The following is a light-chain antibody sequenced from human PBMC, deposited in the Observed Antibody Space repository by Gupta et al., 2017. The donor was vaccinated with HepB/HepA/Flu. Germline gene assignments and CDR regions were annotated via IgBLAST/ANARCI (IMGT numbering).Light chain of an antibody. V-gene: IGKV3-20*01. CDR1: QSVSSSY. CDR2: GAS. CDR3: HQYGSSPGT. Sequence: EIVLTQSPGTLSSSPGERATLSSRASQSVSSSYLAWYQQKPGQAPRLLIYGASSRASGIPDRFSGSGSGTDFTLTISRLEPEDFAVYYCHQYGSSPGTFGHGTKVDIK. J-gene: IGKJ3*01.